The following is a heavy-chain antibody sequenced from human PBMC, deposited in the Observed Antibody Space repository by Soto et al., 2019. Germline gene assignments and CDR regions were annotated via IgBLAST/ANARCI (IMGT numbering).Heavy chain of an antibody. J-gene: IGHJ6*02. D-gene: IGHD3-3*01. CDR1: GYSFTSYW. V-gene: IGHV5-10-1*01. CDR3: AREPPVGIFGVVPLYYGMDV. CDR2: IDPSDSYT. Sequence: GESLKISCKCSGYSFTSYWISWVRQMPGKGLEWMGRIDPSDSYTNYSPSFQGHVTISADKSISTAYLQWSSLKASDTAMYYCAREPPVGIFGVVPLYYGMDVWGQGTTVTVSS.